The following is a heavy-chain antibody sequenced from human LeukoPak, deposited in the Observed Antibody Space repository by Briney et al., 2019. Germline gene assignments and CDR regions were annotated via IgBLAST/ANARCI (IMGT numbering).Heavy chain of an antibody. V-gene: IGHV3-21*01. CDR1: GFTFSIYS. CDR2: ISSSSSYI. D-gene: IGHD1-26*01. Sequence: GGSLRLSCAVSGFTFSIYSMNWVRQAPGKGLEWVSSISSSSSYIYYADSVKGRFTISRDNAKNSLYLQMNSLRAEDTAVYYCASSWKSSGSYYGWGQGTLVTVSS. CDR3: ASSWKSSGSYYG. J-gene: IGHJ4*02.